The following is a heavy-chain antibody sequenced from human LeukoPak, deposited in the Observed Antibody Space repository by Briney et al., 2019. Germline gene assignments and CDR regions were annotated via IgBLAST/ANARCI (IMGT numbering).Heavy chain of an antibody. V-gene: IGHV4-4*07. D-gene: IGHD6-19*01. CDR1: GGSISPYY. J-gene: IGHJ4*02. CDR2: IYTSGAT. Sequence: PSETLSLTCTVSGGSISPYYWSWIGQPAGKGLEWIGRIYTSGATNYNPSLSSRVTMSLDTSKNQFSLELRSVTAADTAVYYCARNREYSSGWYYFDDWGQGTLVTVSS. CDR3: ARNREYSSGWYYFDD.